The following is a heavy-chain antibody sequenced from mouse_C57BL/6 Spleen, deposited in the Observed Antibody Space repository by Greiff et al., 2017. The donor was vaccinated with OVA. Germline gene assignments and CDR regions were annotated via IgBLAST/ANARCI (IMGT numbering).Heavy chain of an antibody. CDR3: AREDGSSYDGVVDY. CDR1: GYSITSGYY. D-gene: IGHD1-1*01. V-gene: IGHV3-6*01. J-gene: IGHJ4*01. CDR2: ISYDGSN. Sequence: EVQLVESGPGLVKPSQSLSLTCSVTGYSITSGYYWNWIRQFPGNKLEWMGYISYDGSNNYNPSLQNRIPITRYTSKNQFCLKLNSVTTEDTATYYCAREDGSSYDGVVDYWGQGTSVTVSS.